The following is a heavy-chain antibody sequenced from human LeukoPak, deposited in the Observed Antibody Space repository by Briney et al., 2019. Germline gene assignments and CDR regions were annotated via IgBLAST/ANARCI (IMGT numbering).Heavy chain of an antibody. CDR1: GGSISSYY. D-gene: IGHD4-23*01. J-gene: IGHJ4*02. CDR3: ARDYGGYFDY. V-gene: IGHV4-59*01. Sequence: SETLSLNCTVSGGSISSYYWSWIRQPPGKGLEWIGYIYYSGSTNYNPSLKSRVTISVDTSKNQFSLKLSSVTAADTAVYYCARDYGGYFDYWGQGTLVTVSS. CDR2: IYYSGST.